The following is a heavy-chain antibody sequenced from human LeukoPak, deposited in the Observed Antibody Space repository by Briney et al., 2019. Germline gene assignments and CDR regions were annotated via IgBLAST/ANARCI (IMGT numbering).Heavy chain of an antibody. J-gene: IGHJ4*02. D-gene: IGHD2-8*02. V-gene: IGHV3-48*01. CDR1: GFTFSSHS. CDR2: ISSSSSTI. Sequence: GGSLRLSCATSGFTFSSHSMNWVRQAPGKGLEWLSYISSSSSTIYYADSVRGRFTISRDNSKSTLSLQMNSLRAEDTAIYYCATYRQVLLPFESWGQGTLVTVSS. CDR3: ATYRQVLLPFES.